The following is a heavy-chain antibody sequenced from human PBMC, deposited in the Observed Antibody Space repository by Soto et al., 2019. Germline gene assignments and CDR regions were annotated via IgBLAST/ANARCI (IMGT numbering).Heavy chain of an antibody. CDR2: ISSSSSTI. J-gene: IGHJ4*02. Sequence: EVQLVESGGGLVQPGGSLRLSCAASGFTFSSYSMNWVRQAPGKGLEWVSYISSSSSTIYYADSVKGRFTISRDNAKNSLYLQRISLRDEDAAVYSCASGKDYAEGGYWGQGTLVTVSS. CDR1: GFTFSSYS. CDR3: ASGKDYAEGGY. D-gene: IGHD4-17*01. V-gene: IGHV3-48*02.